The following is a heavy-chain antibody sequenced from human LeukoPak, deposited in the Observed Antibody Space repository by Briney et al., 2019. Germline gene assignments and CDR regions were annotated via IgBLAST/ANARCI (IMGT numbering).Heavy chain of an antibody. CDR3: AKDQLTVVRGVFDY. CDR1: GFTFSSYA. V-gene: IGHV3-23*01. CDR2: LSSSGDTT. Sequence: GGSLRLSCAASGFTFSSYAITWVRQAPGKGLEWVSGLSSSGDTTYYADSVKGRFTISRDNSKNTLYLQMNSVRAEDTAVYYCAKDQLTVVRGVFDYWGQGTLVSVSS. J-gene: IGHJ4*02. D-gene: IGHD3-10*01.